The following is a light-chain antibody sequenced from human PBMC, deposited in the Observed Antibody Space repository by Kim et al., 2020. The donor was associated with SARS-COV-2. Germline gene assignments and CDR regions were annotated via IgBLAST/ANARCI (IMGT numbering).Light chain of an antibody. Sequence: VAPGQTASITCSGDKLGDKYACWYQQKPGQSPVLVIYQDSKRPSGIPERFSGSNSGNTATLTISGTQAMDEADYYCQAWDSSTAVFGTGTKVTVL. J-gene: IGLJ1*01. V-gene: IGLV3-1*01. CDR1: KLGDKY. CDR2: QDS. CDR3: QAWDSSTAV.